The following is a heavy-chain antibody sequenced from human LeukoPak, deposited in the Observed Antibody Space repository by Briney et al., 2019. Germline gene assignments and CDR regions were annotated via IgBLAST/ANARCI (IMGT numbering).Heavy chain of an antibody. CDR2: IIPIFGTA. CDR1: GGTFSSYA. J-gene: IGHJ4*02. Sequence: ASVKVSCKASGGTFSSYAISWVRQAPGQGLEWMGGIIPIFGTANYAQKFRGRVTITADESTSTAYMELSSLRSEDTAVYYCASRGANYYDSSGYYYDWGQGTLVTVSS. V-gene: IGHV1-69*13. D-gene: IGHD3-22*01. CDR3: ASRGANYYDSSGYYYD.